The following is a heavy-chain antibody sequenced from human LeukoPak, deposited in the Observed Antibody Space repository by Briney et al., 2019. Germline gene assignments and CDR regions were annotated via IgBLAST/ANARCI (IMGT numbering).Heavy chain of an antibody. D-gene: IGHD5-18*01. J-gene: IGHJ4*02. V-gene: IGHV4-39*01. Sequence: SETLSLTCTVSGGAISSSSAYWGWIRQPPGKGLEWVGSIYYSKNTYYNPSLKSRVPISADTSKNQFSLTLGSVSATDTAVYYCVSPRGFSYGYFDYWGQGTLVTVSS. CDR1: GGAISSSSAY. CDR3: VSPRGFSYGYFDY. CDR2: IYYSKNT.